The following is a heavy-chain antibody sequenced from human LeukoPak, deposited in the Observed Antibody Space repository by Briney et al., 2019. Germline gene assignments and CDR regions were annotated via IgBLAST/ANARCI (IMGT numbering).Heavy chain of an antibody. CDR2: IYYSGST. V-gene: IGHV4-59*01. J-gene: IGHJ6*02. CDR1: GGSISSYY. D-gene: IGHD6-13*01. Sequence: SETLSLTCTVSGGSISSYYWSWIRQPPGKGLEWIGYIYYSGSTNCNPSLKSRVTISVDTSKNQFSLKLSSVTAADTAVYYCARVRSSSWPGYYYYGMDVWGQGTTVTVSS. CDR3: ARVRSSSWPGYYYYGMDV.